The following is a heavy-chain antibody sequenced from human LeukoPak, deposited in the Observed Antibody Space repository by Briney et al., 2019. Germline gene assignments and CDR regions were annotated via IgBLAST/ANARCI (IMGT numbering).Heavy chain of an antibody. Sequence: PGGSLRLSCAASGFTFSDYYMSWIRQAPGKGLEWVSYISSSGSTIYYADSVKGRFTISRDNAKNSLYLQMNSLRAEDTAVYYCAREGNYDYVWGSYRYVDYWGQGTLVTVSS. V-gene: IGHV3-11*01. CDR3: AREGNYDYVWGSYRYVDY. D-gene: IGHD3-16*02. CDR1: GFTFSDYY. CDR2: ISSSGSTI. J-gene: IGHJ4*02.